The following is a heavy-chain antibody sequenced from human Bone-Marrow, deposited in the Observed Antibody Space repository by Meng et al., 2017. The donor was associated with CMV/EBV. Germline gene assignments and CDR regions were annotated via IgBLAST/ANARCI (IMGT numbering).Heavy chain of an antibody. CDR1: GFTFSSYS. V-gene: IGHV3-48*04. CDR3: ARDSPYNWNKYERYDLDY. CDR2: ISSSSSTI. D-gene: IGHD1/OR15-1a*01. Sequence: GESLKISCAASGFTFSSYSMNWVRQAPGKGLEWVSYISSSSSTIYYADSVKGRFTISRDNAKNSLYLQMNSLRAEDTAVYYCARDSPYNWNKYERYDLDYWGQGTLVTVSS. J-gene: IGHJ4*02.